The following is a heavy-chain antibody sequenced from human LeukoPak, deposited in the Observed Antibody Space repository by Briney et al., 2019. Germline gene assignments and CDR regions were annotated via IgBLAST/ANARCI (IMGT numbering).Heavy chain of an antibody. Sequence: PGGSLRLSCAASGFTFSSYWMHWVRQAPGKGLEWVANIKQDGSEKYYVDSVKGRFTISRDNAKNSLYLQMNSLRAEDTAVYYCARDYYDSSGYYYFDYWGQGTLVTVSS. CDR1: GFTFSSYW. CDR3: ARDYYDSSGYYYFDY. V-gene: IGHV3-7*01. D-gene: IGHD3-22*01. J-gene: IGHJ4*02. CDR2: IKQDGSEK.